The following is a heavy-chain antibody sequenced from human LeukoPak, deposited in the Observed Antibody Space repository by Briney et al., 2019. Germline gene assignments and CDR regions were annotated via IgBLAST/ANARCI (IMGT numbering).Heavy chain of an antibody. CDR3: ARLPKQQLVQGGYYYYGMDV. CDR2: IDYSGST. J-gene: IGHJ6*02. V-gene: IGHV4-59*08. D-gene: IGHD6-13*01. CDR1: GGSTSSYY. Sequence: SETLSLTCTVSGGSTSSYYWSWIRQPPGKGLEWIGYIDYSGSTNYNPSLKSRFTISVDTSKNQFSLKLSSVTAADTAVYYCARLPKQQLVQGGYYYYGMDVWGQGTTVTVSS.